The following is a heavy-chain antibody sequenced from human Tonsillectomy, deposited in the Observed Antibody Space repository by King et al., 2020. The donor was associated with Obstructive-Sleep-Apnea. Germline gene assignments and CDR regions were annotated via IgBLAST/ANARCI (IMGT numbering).Heavy chain of an antibody. CDR1: GGTFSSYA. CDR3: ASDDIVVVVAATLDY. Sequence: QVQLVESGAEVKKPGSSVKVSCKAAGGTFSSYAISWVRQAPGQGLEWMGRIIPILGIANYAQKFQGRFMITADKSTSTAYMELSSLRSEDTAVYYCASDDIVVVVAATLDYWGQGTLVTVSS. J-gene: IGHJ4*02. CDR2: IIPILGIA. V-gene: IGHV1-69*09. D-gene: IGHD2-15*01.